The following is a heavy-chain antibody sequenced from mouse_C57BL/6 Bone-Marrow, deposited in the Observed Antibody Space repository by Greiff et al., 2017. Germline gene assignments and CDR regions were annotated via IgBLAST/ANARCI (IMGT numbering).Heavy chain of an antibody. CDR2: IDPSDSYT. D-gene: IGHD1-1*01. J-gene: IGHJ3*01. V-gene: IGHV1-59*01. CDR3: ARLYYGSSPWFAY. CDR1: GYTFTSYW. Sequence: QVQLQQPGAELVRPGTSVKLSCKASGYTFTSYWMHWVKQRPGQGLEWIGAIDPSDSYTNYNQKFKGKATLTVDTSSSTAYMQLSSLTSEDSAVYYCARLYYGSSPWFAYWGQGTLVTVSA.